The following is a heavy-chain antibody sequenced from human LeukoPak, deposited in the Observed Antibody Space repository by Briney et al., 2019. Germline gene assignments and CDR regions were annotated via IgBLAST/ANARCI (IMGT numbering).Heavy chain of an antibody. CDR2: ISSSGSTI. CDR3: ASSRIWFGELLPPFDY. Sequence: PGGSLRLSCAASGFTFSDYSMNWVRQAPGKGLEWVSPISSSGSTIDYVDSVKGRFTVSRDNAKNSLYLQMNSLRAGDTAMYYCASSRIWFGELLPPFDYWGQGTLVTVSS. J-gene: IGHJ4*02. D-gene: IGHD3-10*01. CDR1: GFTFSDYS. V-gene: IGHV3-48*04.